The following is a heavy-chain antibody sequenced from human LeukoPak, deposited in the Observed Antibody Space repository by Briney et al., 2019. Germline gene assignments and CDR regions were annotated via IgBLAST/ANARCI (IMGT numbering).Heavy chain of an antibody. CDR2: INHSGST. D-gene: IGHD3-10*01. Sequence: SETLSLTCAVYGGSFSGYYWSWIRQPPGKGLEWIGEINHSGSTNYNPSLKSRVTISVDTSKNQFSLKLSSVTAADTAVYYCARGPIQRITMVRGPRSHYFDYWGQGTLVTVSS. CDR3: ARGPIQRITMVRGPRSHYFDY. V-gene: IGHV4-34*01. CDR1: GGSFSGYY. J-gene: IGHJ4*02.